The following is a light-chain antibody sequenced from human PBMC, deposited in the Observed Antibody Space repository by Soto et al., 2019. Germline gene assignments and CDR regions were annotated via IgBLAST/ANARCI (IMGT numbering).Light chain of an antibody. CDR3: ATWDDRLNGVV. CDR2: RNN. J-gene: IGLJ2*01. Sequence: QSVLTQPPSASGTPGQRVTISCSGSSSTIGSNTVNWYQQLPGTTPKLLIYRNNQRPSGVPDRFSGSKSGTSASLAISGLQSEDEADYYCATWDDRLNGVVFGGGTKLTVL. CDR1: SSTIGSNT. V-gene: IGLV1-44*01.